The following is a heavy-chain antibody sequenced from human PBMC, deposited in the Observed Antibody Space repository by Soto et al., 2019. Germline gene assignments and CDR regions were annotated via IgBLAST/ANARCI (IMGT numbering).Heavy chain of an antibody. CDR2: ISWDDDQ. V-gene: IGHV2-5*02. CDR1: GFSRSTSGVG. D-gene: IGHD6-19*01. Sequence: QLTLKESGPALVQPTQTPTLTCTFTGFSRSTSGVGVGWIRQPPGKAMDWLAVISWDDDQRYSPSLKSRLTSTKDTSINHVVFTMTNMDPVDTATYYCAHLNAVDDTRAFDIWGQGTMVTVSS. CDR3: AHLNAVDDTRAFDI. J-gene: IGHJ3*02.